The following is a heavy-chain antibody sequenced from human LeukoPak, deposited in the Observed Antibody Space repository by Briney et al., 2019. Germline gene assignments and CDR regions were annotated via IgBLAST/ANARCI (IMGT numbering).Heavy chain of an antibody. J-gene: IGHJ4*02. CDR2: IYYSGST. D-gene: IGHD5-18*01. CDR1: GGSISSYY. Sequence: SETPSLTCTVSGGSISSYYWSWIRQPPGKGLEWIGYIYYSGSTNYNPSLKSRVTISVDTSKNQFSLKLSSVTAADTAVYYCARGGGGYSYGYFYFDYWGQGTLVTVSS. CDR3: ARGGGGYSYGYFYFDY. V-gene: IGHV4-59*01.